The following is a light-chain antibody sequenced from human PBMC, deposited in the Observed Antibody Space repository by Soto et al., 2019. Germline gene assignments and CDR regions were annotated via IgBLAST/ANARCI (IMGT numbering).Light chain of an antibody. CDR1: QDVKTY. CDR3: QEYGVVPR. CDR2: DAC. V-gene: IGKV1-33*01. Sequence: DMQMTQSPSSLSASVGDRVTITCQASQDVKTYLNWYQQKPGKVPKLLIYDACKLEARVPSRFRGSGSGTDFTLTITSLQPEDTAPYYCQEYGVVPRFGPGTKLNIK. J-gene: IGKJ3*01.